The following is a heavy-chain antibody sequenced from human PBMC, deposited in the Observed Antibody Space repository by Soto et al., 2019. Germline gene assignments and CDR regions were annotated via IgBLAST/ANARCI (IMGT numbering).Heavy chain of an antibody. CDR2: INSDGSST. CDR1: GFTFSSYW. CDR3: ARAGVVPAAPDY. Sequence: PGGSLRLSCAASGFTFSSYWMHWVRQAPGKGLVWVSRINSDGSSTSYADSVKGRFTISRDNAKNTLYLQMNSLRAEDTAVYYCARAGVVPAAPDYWGQGTLVTVSP. D-gene: IGHD2-2*01. V-gene: IGHV3-74*01. J-gene: IGHJ4*02.